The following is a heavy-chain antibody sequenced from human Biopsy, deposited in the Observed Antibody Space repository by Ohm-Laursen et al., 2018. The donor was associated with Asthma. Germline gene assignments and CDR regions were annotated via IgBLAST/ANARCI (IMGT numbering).Heavy chain of an antibody. CDR2: ISSSGSTT. CDR3: ARVFESSEWGPFYHFGLDV. D-gene: IGHD6-19*01. J-gene: IGHJ6*02. V-gene: IGHV3-48*03. Sequence: SLRLSCTAPGFTFSDYDMHWVRQAPGKGLEWVSSISSSGSTTYPAESVKGRFTISRDNAQKSLFLQMGSLRAEDTAIYYCARVFESSEWGPFYHFGLDVWGQGTTVAVSS. CDR1: GFTFSDYD.